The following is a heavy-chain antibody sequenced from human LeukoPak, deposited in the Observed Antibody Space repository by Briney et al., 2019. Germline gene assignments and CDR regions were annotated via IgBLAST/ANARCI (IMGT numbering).Heavy chain of an antibody. Sequence: GASVKVSCKASGYTFTSYGISWVRQAPGQGLEWMGWISAYNGNTNYAQKLRGRVTMTTDTSTSTAYMELRSLGSDDTAVYYCAREYYDSSGYYYLDYWGQGTLVTVSS. CDR3: AREYYDSSGYYYLDY. J-gene: IGHJ4*02. CDR2: ISAYNGNT. V-gene: IGHV1-18*01. D-gene: IGHD3-22*01. CDR1: GYTFTSYG.